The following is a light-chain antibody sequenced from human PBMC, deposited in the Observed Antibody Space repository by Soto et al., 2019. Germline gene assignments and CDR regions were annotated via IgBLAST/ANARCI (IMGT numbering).Light chain of an antibody. CDR1: QSLVYSDGNTY. Sequence: DVVMTQSPLSLPVTLGQPASISCRSGQSLVYSDGNTYLTWFQQRPGLSPRRLIYKVSKRDSGVQGRFSGSGSATDFTLKTSRVEAVDVGVYYCMQGSHWPYTFGQGTKLEIK. CDR2: KVS. V-gene: IGKV2-30*01. CDR3: MQGSHWPYT. J-gene: IGKJ2*01.